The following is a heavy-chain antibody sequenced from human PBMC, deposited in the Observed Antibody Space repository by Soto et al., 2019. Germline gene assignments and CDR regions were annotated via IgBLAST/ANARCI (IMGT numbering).Heavy chain of an antibody. J-gene: IGHJ4*02. V-gene: IGHV5-51*01. CDR2: IYPGDSDA. D-gene: IGHD3-16*01. Sequence: PGESLKISCKGSGYSFSTHWVGWVRQMPGKSLEWMGIIYPGDSDARYSPSFKGQVTISVDESTTTAFLQWSSLKASYTALYFCARSQFDCVWGTSGYFDSWGQGTLVTVSS. CDR3: ARSQFDCVWGTSGYFDS. CDR1: GYSFSTHW.